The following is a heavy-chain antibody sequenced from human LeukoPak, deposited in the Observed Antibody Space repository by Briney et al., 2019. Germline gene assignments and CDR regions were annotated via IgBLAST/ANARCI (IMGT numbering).Heavy chain of an antibody. CDR2: IWYDGSNK. J-gene: IGHJ5*02. V-gene: IGHV3-33*06. D-gene: IGHD2-2*01. CDR1: GFTFSSYG. CDR3: AKPSCSSANCYRFDP. Sequence: GGSLRLSCAASGFTFSSYGMHWVRQAPGKGLEWVAVIWYDGSNKYYADSVKGRFTISRDNSKNTLYLQMMSLRAEDSAVYYCAKPSCSSANCYRFDPWGQGTLVIVSS.